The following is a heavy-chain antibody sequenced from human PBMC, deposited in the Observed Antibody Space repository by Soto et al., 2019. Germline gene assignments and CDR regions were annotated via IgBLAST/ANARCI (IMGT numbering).Heavy chain of an antibody. CDR3: AKDGDIAAAGYYFDY. CDR2: ISYDGNDK. V-gene: IGHV3-30*18. Sequence: LRLSCAASGFTFSRYGMHWVRQAPGKGLEWVAVISYDGNDKHYEDSVKGRFTISRDNSKNTLSLQMNSLRAEDTAVYYCAKDGDIAAAGYYFDYWGQGALVTVSS. J-gene: IGHJ4*02. CDR1: GFTFSRYG. D-gene: IGHD6-13*01.